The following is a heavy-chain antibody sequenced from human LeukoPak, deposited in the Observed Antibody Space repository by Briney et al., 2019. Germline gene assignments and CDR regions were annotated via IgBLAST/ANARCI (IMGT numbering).Heavy chain of an antibody. Sequence: SETPSLACTVSGGSINGYFCTWLRQSAGAGLECIGRIHTSGTTYYNPSFKSRVSMSVDTSNNKFSLRLNSVSAADTAVYYCARDPAGHGRYFDYWGQGALVTVSS. D-gene: IGHD1-14*01. CDR2: IHTSGTT. CDR1: GGSINGYF. V-gene: IGHV4-4*07. J-gene: IGHJ4*02. CDR3: ARDPAGHGRYFDY.